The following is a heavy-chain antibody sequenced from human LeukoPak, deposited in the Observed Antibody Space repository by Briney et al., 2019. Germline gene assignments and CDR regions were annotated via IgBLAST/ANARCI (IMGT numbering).Heavy chain of an antibody. D-gene: IGHD3-22*01. V-gene: IGHV3-66*01. CDR1: GFTVSSNY. CDR3: ARDGGSSGYYYFGAFFDY. J-gene: IGHJ4*02. CDR2: IYSGGST. Sequence: GGSLRLSCAASGFTVSSNYMSWVRHPPGKGLEGVSVIYSGGSTYYADSVKGRFTISRDNSKTTLYLQMNSLRAEDTAVYYCARDGGSSGYYYFGAFFDYWGQGTLVTVSS.